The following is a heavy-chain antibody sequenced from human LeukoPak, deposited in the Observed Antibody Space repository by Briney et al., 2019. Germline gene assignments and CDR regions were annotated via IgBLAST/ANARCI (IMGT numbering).Heavy chain of an antibody. CDR3: ARETTVTGYYYYGMDV. V-gene: IGHV3-30*03. CDR1: GFTLSSYG. CDR2: ISYDGSNK. J-gene: IGHJ6*02. D-gene: IGHD4-11*01. Sequence: GRSLRLSCAASGFTLSSYGMHWVRQAPGKGLEWVAVISYDGSNKYYADSVKGRFTISRDNSKNTLYLQMNSLRAEDTAVYYCARETTVTGYYYYGMDVWGQGTTVTVSS.